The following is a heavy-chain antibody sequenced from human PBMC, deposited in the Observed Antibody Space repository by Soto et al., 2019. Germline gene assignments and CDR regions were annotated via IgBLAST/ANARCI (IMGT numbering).Heavy chain of an antibody. J-gene: IGHJ6*02. D-gene: IGHD3-10*01. CDR3: DRDPAGHGMDV. CDR2: IGKGGDR. V-gene: IGHV3-13*01. CDR1: GFTFSNYD. Sequence: DVQRVESGGDLGQPGGSLRLACAASGFTFSNYDMQWVRQVTGKGLEWVASIGKGGDRHYAQSVKGRFTISRENAKNSLSVQTRTLSAGDTAGYYGDRDPAGHGMDVWGQGTTVTVSS.